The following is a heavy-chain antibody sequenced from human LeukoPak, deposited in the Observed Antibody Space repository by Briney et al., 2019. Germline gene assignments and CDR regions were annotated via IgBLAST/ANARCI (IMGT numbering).Heavy chain of an antibody. J-gene: IGHJ4*02. CDR2: ISGSGGST. CDR3: ARGRDGYNHFDY. CDR1: GFTFSSYA. Sequence: GGSLRLSCAASGFTFSSYAMSWVRQAPGKGLEWVSGISGSGGSTKYADSVKGRFTISRDNSKNTLYMQMNSLRAEDTAVYYCARGRDGYNHFDYWGQGTLVTVSS. V-gene: IGHV3-23*01. D-gene: IGHD5-24*01.